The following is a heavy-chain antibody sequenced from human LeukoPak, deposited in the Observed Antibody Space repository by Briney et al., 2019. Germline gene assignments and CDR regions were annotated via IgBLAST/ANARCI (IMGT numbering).Heavy chain of an antibody. D-gene: IGHD4-17*01. Sequence: SETLSLTCAVYGGSFSGYYWSWIRQPPGKGLEWIGEINHSGSTNYNPSLKSRVTISVDTSKNQFSLKLSSVTAVDTAVYYCARGRSWYGDSYFDYWGQGTLVTVSS. J-gene: IGHJ4*02. CDR3: ARGRSWYGDSYFDY. V-gene: IGHV4-34*01. CDR1: GGSFSGYY. CDR2: INHSGST.